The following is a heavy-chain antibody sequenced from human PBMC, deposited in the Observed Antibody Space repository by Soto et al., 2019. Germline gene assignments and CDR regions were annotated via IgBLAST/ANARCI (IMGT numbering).Heavy chain of an antibody. CDR2: IRRQANSYAT. J-gene: IGHJ4*01. D-gene: IGHD6-13*01. CDR3: TSWGGPIIASAGKNDD. CDR1: GFTFSGSA. V-gene: IGHV3-73*01. Sequence: GGSLRLSCAASGFTFSGSAMHWVRQASGKGLEWVGRIRRQANSYATAYDASVKGRFTISRDDSKNTAYLQMNSLKTEDTAVYYCTSWGGPIIASAGKNDDWGHGT.